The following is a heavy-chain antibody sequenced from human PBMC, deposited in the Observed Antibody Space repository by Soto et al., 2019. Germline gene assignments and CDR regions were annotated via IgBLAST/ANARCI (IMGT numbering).Heavy chain of an antibody. CDR2: IIPNSGTA. CDR1: GGTFSSYA. CDR3: ARSQGSSTSLEIYYYYYYGMDV. V-gene: IGHV1-69*13. D-gene: IGHD2-2*01. Sequence: SVKVSCKASGGTFSSYAISWVRQAPGQGLEWMGGIIPNSGTANYAQKFQGRVTITADESTSTAYMELSSLRSEDTAVYYCARSQGSSTSLEIYYYYYYGMDVWGQGTTVTVSS. J-gene: IGHJ6*02.